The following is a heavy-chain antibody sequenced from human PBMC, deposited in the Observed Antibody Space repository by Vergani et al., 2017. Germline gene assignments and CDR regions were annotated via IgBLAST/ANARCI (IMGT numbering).Heavy chain of an antibody. CDR1: GGTFSSNA. CDR3: ARVIHCGGDCV. V-gene: IGHV1-69*04. D-gene: IGHD2-21*02. Sequence: QVQLVQSGAEVKKPGSSVKVSCKASGGTFSSNAISWVRQAPGQGLEWMGRIIPILGIANYAQKFQGRVTITADKSTSTAYMELSSLRSEDTAVYYCARVIHCGGDCVWGQGTTVTVSS. CDR2: IIPILGIA. J-gene: IGHJ6*02.